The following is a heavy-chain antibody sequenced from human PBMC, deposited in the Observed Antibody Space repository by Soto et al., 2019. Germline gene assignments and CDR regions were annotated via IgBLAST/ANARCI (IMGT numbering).Heavy chain of an antibody. D-gene: IGHD4-17*01. CDR3: AKLEDEGYGEPADY. CDR1: GFTFSSYG. CDR2: ISYDGSNK. J-gene: IGHJ4*02. Sequence: QVQLVESGGGVVQPGRSLRLSCAASGFTFSSYGMHWVRKAPGKGLEWVAVISYDGSNKYYADSVKGRFTISRDNSKNTVYLQRNSLRAQDTAVYYCAKLEDEGYGEPADYWGQGNLVNVSS. V-gene: IGHV3-30*18.